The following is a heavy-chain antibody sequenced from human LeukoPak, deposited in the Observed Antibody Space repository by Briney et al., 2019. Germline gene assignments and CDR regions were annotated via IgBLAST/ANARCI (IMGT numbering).Heavy chain of an antibody. CDR1: GYSISSGYY. D-gene: IGHD3-3*01. CDR3: ARGRPYYDFWSGYEPFDY. V-gene: IGHV4-34*01. Sequence: SETLSLTCAVSGYSISSGYYWSWIRQPPGKGLEWIGEINHSGSTNYNPSLKSRVTISVDTSKNQFSLKLSSVTAADTAVYYCARGRPYYDFWSGYEPFDYWGQGTLVTVSS. CDR2: INHSGST. J-gene: IGHJ4*02.